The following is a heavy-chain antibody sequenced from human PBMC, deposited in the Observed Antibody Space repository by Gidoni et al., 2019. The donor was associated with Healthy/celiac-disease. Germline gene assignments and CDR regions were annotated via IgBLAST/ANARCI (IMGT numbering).Heavy chain of an antibody. Sequence: QVQLVESGGGLVKPGGSLRLSCAASGFTFSDYYMSWIRQAPGKGLEWVSDISSSSSYTNYADSVKGRFTISRDNAKNSLYLQRNSLRAEDTAVYYCARGIAARATFDYWGQGTLVTVSS. V-gene: IGHV3-11*06. CDR1: GFTFSDYY. CDR3: ARGIAARATFDY. D-gene: IGHD6-6*01. J-gene: IGHJ4*02. CDR2: ISSSSSYT.